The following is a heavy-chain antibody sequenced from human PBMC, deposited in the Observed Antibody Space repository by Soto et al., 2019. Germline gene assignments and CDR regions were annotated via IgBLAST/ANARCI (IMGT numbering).Heavy chain of an antibody. CDR3: ARDRSPFYCSGGSCYTYDAFDI. V-gene: IGHV1-2*04. D-gene: IGHD2-15*01. CDR1: GYTFTGYY. Sequence: ASVKVSCKASGYTFTGYYMHWVRQAPGQGLEWMGWINPNSGGTNYAQKFQGWVTMTRDTSISTAYMELSRLRSDDTAVYYCARDRSPFYCSGGSCYTYDAFDIWGQGTMVTVSS. J-gene: IGHJ3*02. CDR2: INPNSGGT.